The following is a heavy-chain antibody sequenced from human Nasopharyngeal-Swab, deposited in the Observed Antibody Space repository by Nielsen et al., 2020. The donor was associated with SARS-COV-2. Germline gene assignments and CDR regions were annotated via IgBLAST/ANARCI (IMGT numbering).Heavy chain of an antibody. J-gene: IGHJ6*03. Sequence: WIRQPPGKGLEWIGEIYHSGSTNYNPSLKSRVTISVDKSKNQFSLKLSSVTVADTAVYYCASHDYGVNGEYYYMDVWGKGTTVTVSS. D-gene: IGHD4-17*01. CDR2: IYHSGST. V-gene: IGHV4-4*02. CDR3: ASHDYGVNGEYYYMDV.